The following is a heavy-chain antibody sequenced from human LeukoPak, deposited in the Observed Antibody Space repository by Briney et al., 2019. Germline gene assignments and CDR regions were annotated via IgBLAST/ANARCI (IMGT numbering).Heavy chain of an antibody. CDR2: VFHSGST. CDR1: GGSISSYY. CDR3: ARAGNGYYPFDY. D-gene: IGHD3-22*01. J-gene: IGHJ4*02. Sequence: SETLSLTCTVSGGSISSYYWSWIRRPPGKGLEWIGYVFHSGSTNYNPSLKSRVTISVDTSKNQFSLILTSVTAADTAAYYCARAGNGYYPFDYWGQGTLVTVSS. V-gene: IGHV4-59*01.